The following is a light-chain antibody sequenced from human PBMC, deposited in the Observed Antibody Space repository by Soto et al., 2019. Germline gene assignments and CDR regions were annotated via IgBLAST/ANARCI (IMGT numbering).Light chain of an antibody. V-gene: IGLV2-14*01. CDR2: EVS. J-gene: IGLJ1*01. CDR3: SSYTSSSTYV. CDR1: SSDVGVYNY. Sequence: QSALTQPASVSGSPGQSITISCTGTSSDVGVYNYVSWYRQHPGKAPKLMIYEVSYRPSGVSNRFSGSKSSNTASLTISGLQAEDEADYYCSSYTSSSTYVFGTGTKVTVL.